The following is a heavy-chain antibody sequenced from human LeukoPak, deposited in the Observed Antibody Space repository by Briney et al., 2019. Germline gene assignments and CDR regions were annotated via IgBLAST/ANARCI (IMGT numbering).Heavy chain of an antibody. Sequence: GGSLRLSCAASGFTFSNYWMSWVRQAPGKGLEWVANIRPDESKKFHGDSVKGRFTISRDNANNSLYLQMNSLGVEDTAVYFCARGAPSTGAPHWDYWGQGTLVTVSS. CDR2: IRPDESKK. D-gene: IGHD1-26*01. V-gene: IGHV3-7*01. CDR3: ARGAPSTGAPHWDY. CDR1: GFTFSNYW. J-gene: IGHJ4*02.